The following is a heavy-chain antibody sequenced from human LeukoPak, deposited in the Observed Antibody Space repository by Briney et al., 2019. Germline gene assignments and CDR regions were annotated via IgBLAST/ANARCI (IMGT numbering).Heavy chain of an antibody. D-gene: IGHD3-10*01. CDR3: ARDSGYDPGWFDP. Sequence: PSETLSLTSAVSGYSISNGYHWGWIRQPPEKGLEWIGSINHSGSTYYNPSLKSRVTISVDTSKNQFSLKLNSVTAADTAVYYCARDSGYDPGWFDPWGQGTLVTVSS. J-gene: IGHJ5*02. CDR2: INHSGST. V-gene: IGHV4-38-2*02. CDR1: GYSISNGYH.